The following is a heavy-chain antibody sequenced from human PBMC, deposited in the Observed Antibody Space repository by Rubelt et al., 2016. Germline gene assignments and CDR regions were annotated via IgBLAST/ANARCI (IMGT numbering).Heavy chain of an antibody. Sequence: QVQLVQSGAEVKKPGSSVKVSCKASGGTFSSYAISWVRQAPGQGLEWMGGIIPVFGTANYAQKFQGRITMTADEYTSTAYMELSSLRSEDTAVYYCATTIAIRPYYFDYWGQGTLVTVSS. CDR3: ATTIAIRPYYFDY. CDR1: GGTFSSYA. CDR2: IIPVFGTA. J-gene: IGHJ4*02. D-gene: IGHD6-6*01. V-gene: IGHV1-69*01.